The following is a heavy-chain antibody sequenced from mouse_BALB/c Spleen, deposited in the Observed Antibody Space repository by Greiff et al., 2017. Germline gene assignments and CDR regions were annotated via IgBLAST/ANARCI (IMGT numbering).Heavy chain of an antibody. V-gene: IGHV1-7*01. D-gene: IGHD4-1*01. J-gene: IGHJ2*01. Sequence: VHLVESGAELAKPGASVKMSCKASGYTFTSYWMHWVKQRPGQGLEWIGYINPSTGYTEYNQKFKDKATLTADKSSSTAYMQLSSLTSEDSAVYYCASLTGTGDYWGQGTTLTVSS. CDR3: ASLTGTGDY. CDR2: INPSTGYT. CDR1: GYTFTSYW.